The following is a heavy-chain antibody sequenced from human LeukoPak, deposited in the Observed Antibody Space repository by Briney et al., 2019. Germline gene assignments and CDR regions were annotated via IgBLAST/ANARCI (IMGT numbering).Heavy chain of an antibody. CDR1: GFTFDDYG. Sequence: GGSLRLSCEASGFTFDDYGMHWVRQAPGKGLEWVSTISWSSASVGYVDSVKGRFTISRDNAKKTLYLQMNSLRPEDTALYYCAKDYGYSGSWYDYWGQGTLDTVSS. CDR2: ISWSSASV. J-gene: IGHJ4*02. D-gene: IGHD6-13*01. CDR3: AKDYGYSGSWYDY. V-gene: IGHV3-9*01.